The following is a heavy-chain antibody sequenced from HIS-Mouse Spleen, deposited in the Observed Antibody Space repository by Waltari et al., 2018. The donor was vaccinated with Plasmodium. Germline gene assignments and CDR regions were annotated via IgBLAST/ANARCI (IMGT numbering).Heavy chain of an antibody. CDR3: ARVLGYKAAAGTFVEYFQH. J-gene: IGHJ1*01. CDR1: GYTFTGYY. CDR2: INPNSGGT. Sequence: QVQLVQSGAEVKKPGASVKVSCKASGYTFTGYYMHWVRQAPGQGLEWMGWINPNSGGTNNAQKFQGRFTMTRETSISTADMELSRLRSGDTAVYYCARVLGYKAAAGTFVEYFQHWGQGTLVTVSS. D-gene: IGHD6-13*01. V-gene: IGHV1-2*02.